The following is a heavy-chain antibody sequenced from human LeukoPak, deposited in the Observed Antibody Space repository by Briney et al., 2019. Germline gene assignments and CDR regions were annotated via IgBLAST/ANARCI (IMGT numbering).Heavy chain of an antibody. CDR2: ISGDGGGI. D-gene: IGHD3-10*02. CDR1: GFAFNNYA. J-gene: IGHJ6*02. V-gene: IGHV3-23*01. Sequence: GGSLRLSCAASGFAFNNYAMSWVRQVPGKGLEWVSIISGDGGGIFYADSVKGRFAISRDNSKSMLFLQLNSLRAEDTALYYCARDLHYYVAMDVWGQGTTVTVSS. CDR3: ARDLHYYVAMDV.